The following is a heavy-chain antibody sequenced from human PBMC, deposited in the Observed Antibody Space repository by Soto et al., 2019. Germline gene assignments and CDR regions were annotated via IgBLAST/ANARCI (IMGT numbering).Heavy chain of an antibody. D-gene: IGHD3-16*01. J-gene: IGHJ6*03. V-gene: IGHV1-8*01. CDR2: MNPNSGNT. Sequence: QVQLVQSGAEVKKPGASVKVSCKASGYTFTSYDINWVRQATGQGLEWMGWMNPNSGNTGYAQKFQGSVTMTRNTSITTAYMELSSLRSEDTAVYYCARVWVLLNYYYMDVWGKGTTVTVSS. CDR1: GYTFTSYD. CDR3: ARVWVLLNYYYMDV.